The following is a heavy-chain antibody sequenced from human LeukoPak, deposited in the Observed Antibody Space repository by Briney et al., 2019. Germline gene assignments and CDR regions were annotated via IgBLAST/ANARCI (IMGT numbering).Heavy chain of an antibody. CDR2: VYYSGSN. CDR1: GGSIGGYY. Sequence: SETLSLTCTVSGGSIGGYYGSWIRQPPGKGLEWIGYVYYSGSNNYNPSLKSRVTISVDTSKNQFSLKLSSVTAADTAVYYCAREGHTSGWYLIHWGQGTMVTVSS. D-gene: IGHD6-19*01. CDR3: AREGHTSGWYLIH. V-gene: IGHV4-59*01. J-gene: IGHJ3*01.